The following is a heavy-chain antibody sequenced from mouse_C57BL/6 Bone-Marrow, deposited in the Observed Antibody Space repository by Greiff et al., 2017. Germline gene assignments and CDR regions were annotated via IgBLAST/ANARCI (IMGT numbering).Heavy chain of an antibody. CDR3: ARQRTTVVATDWYFDV. V-gene: IGHV5-6*01. J-gene: IGHJ1*03. Sequence: VQLKESGGDLVKPGGSLKLSCAASGFTFSSYGMSWVRQTPDKRLEWVATISSGGSYTYYPDSVKGRFTISRDNAKNTLYLQMSSLKSEDTAMYYCARQRTTVVATDWYFDVWDTGTTVTVSS. CDR1: GFTFSSYG. D-gene: IGHD1-1*01. CDR2: ISSGGSYT.